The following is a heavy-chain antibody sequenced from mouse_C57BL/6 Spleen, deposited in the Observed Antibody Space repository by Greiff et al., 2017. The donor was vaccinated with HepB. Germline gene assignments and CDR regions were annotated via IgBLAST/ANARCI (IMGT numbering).Heavy chain of an antibody. V-gene: IGHV1-26*01. CDR3: ARRAYYDGSPYFDV. J-gene: IGHJ1*03. D-gene: IGHD1-1*01. CDR2: INPNNGGT. Sequence: EVQLQQSGPELVKPGASVKISCKASGYTFTDYYMNWVKQSHGKSLEWIGDINPNNGGTSYNQKFKGKATLTVDKSSSTTYMELRSLTSEDSAVYYGARRAYYDGSPYFDVWGTGTTVTVSS. CDR1: GYTFTDYY.